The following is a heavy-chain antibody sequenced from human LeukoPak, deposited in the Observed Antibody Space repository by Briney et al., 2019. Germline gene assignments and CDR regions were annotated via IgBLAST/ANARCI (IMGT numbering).Heavy chain of an antibody. CDR1: GGTFSSYA. V-gene: IGHV1-69*01. CDR3: AVDRGYSPAFGRYNWFDP. D-gene: IGHD2-21*01. Sequence: SVKVSCKASGGTFSSYAISWVRQAPGQGLEWMGGTIPIFGTANYAQKFQGRVTITADESTSTAYLQLSSLRAEDTAVYYCAVDRGYSPAFGRYNWFDPWDQGTLVTVSS. CDR2: TIPIFGTA. J-gene: IGHJ5*02.